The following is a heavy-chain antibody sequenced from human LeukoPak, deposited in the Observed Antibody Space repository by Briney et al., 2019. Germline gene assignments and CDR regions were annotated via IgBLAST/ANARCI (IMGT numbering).Heavy chain of an antibody. V-gene: IGHV4-30-4*08. J-gene: IGHJ5*02. D-gene: IGHD2/OR15-2a*01. CDR1: GGSISSSSYY. Sequence: TTSETLSLTCTVSGGSISSSSYYWGWIRQPPGKGLEWIGYIYYSGSTYYNPSLKSRVTISVDTSKNQFSLKLSSVTAADTAVYYCARNMVGLINWFDPWGQGTLVTVSS. CDR2: IYYSGST. CDR3: ARNMVGLINWFDP.